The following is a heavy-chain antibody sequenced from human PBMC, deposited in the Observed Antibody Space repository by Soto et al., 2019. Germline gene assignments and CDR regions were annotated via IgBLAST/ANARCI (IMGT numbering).Heavy chain of an antibody. CDR2: IYHSGST. CDR1: SGSISSSNW. V-gene: IGHV4-4*02. CDR3: ARGVNGITIFGVVNDNWFDP. J-gene: IGHJ5*02. Sequence: SETLSLTCAVSSGSISSSNWWSWVRQPPGKGLEWIGEIYHSGSTNYNPSLKSRVTISVDKSKNQFSLKLSSVTAADTAVDYCARGVNGITIFGVVNDNWFDPWGQGTLVTVSS. D-gene: IGHD3-3*01.